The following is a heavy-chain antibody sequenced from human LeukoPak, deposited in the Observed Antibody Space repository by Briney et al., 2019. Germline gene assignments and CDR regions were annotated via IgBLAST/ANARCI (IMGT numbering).Heavy chain of an antibody. CDR2: ISSSSSYI. J-gene: IGHJ4*02. D-gene: IGHD3-10*01. CDR1: GFTFSSYS. V-gene: IGHV3-21*01. CDR3: ARDNLWFRELYYFDY. Sequence: PGGSLRLSCAASGFTFSSYSMNWVRQAPGKGLEWVSSISSSSSYIYYADSVKGRFTISRDNAKNSLYLQMNSLRAEDTAVYYCARDNLWFRELYYFDYWGQGTLVTVSS.